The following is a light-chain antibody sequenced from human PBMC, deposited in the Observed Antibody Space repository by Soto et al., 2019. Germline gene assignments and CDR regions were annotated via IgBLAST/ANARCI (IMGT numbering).Light chain of an antibody. CDR1: SSDVGGYNY. V-gene: IGLV2-14*01. CDR3: SSYPGSSTLYV. Sequence: QSALTQPASVSGSPGQSITISCTGTSSDVGGYNYVSWYQQHPCKAPKLMIYDVSNRPSGVSNRFSGSKSGNTASLTISGLQTEDEADYYCSSYPGSSTLYVFGTGTKLTVL. CDR2: DVS. J-gene: IGLJ1*01.